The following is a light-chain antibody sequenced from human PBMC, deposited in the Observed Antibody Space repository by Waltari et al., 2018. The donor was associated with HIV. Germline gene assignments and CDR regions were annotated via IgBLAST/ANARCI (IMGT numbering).Light chain of an antibody. CDR1: SLRSYY. CDR2: GEN. V-gene: IGLV3-19*01. Sequence: SSELTQDPAVSVALGQTVRITCQGDSLRSYYASWYQQKPGQAPVLVFYGENNRPSGIPDRFSGSSSGNTASLIIAGTQAEDEADYYCSSRDNNNNYYVFGTGTGVTVV. CDR3: SSRDNNNNYYV. J-gene: IGLJ1*01.